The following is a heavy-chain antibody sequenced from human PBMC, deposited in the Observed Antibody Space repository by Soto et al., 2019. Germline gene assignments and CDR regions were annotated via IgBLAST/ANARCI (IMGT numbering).Heavy chain of an antibody. CDR2: IIPIFGTA. CDR1: GGTFSSYA. V-gene: IGHV1-69*13. Sequence: ASVKVSCKASGGTFSSYAISWVRQAPGQGLEWMGGIIPIFGTANYAQKFQGRVTITADESTSTAYMELSSLRSEDTAVYYCAMDPVVTAIPGGADYYYYYGMDVWGQGTTVTVSS. J-gene: IGHJ6*02. CDR3: AMDPVVTAIPGGADYYYYYGMDV. D-gene: IGHD2-21*02.